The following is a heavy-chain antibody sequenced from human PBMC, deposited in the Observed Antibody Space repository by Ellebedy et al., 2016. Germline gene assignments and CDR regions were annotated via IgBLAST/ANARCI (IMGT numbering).Heavy chain of an antibody. CDR2: INHSGST. J-gene: IGHJ5*02. D-gene: IGHD3-9*01. Sequence: SETLSLXXAVYGGSFSGYYWSWIRQPPGKGLEWIGEINHSGSTYYNPSLKSRVTISVDTSKNQFSLKLSSVTAADTAVYYCAREVDGWFDPWGQGTLVTVSS. CDR1: GGSFSGYY. CDR3: AREVDGWFDP. V-gene: IGHV4-34*01.